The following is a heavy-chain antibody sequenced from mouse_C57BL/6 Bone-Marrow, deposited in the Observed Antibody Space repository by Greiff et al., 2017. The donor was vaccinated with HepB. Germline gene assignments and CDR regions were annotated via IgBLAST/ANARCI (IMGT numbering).Heavy chain of an antibody. CDR3: ASSRVFAY. D-gene: IGHD2-10*02. V-gene: IGHV1-72*01. J-gene: IGHJ3*01. Sequence: QVQLQQPGAELVKPGASVKLSCKASGYTFTSHRMHWVKKRPGRGLEWIRRIDPNSGGTKYNEKFKGKATLTVDKPSSTAYMQLSSLASEDSAVYYCASSRVFAYWGQGTRVTVSA. CDR1: GYTFTSHR. CDR2: IDPNSGGT.